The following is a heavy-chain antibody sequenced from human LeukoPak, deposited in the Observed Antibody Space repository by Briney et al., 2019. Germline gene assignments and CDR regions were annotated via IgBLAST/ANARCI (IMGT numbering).Heavy chain of an antibody. D-gene: IGHD2-15*01. J-gene: IGHJ6*03. CDR1: GYTFTSDG. CDR3: ARGALRYCSGGSCYAAPTYMGV. CDR2: ISAYNGNT. Sequence: VASVKVSCKASGYTFTSDGISWVRQAPGQGLEWMGWISAYNGNTNYAQKLQGRVTMTTDTSTSTAYMELRSLRPDDTAVYYCARGALRYCSGGSCYAAPTYMGVWGKGTTVTVSS. V-gene: IGHV1-18*01.